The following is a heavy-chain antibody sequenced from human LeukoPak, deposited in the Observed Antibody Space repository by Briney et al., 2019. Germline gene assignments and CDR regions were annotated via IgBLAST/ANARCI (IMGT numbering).Heavy chain of an antibody. CDR1: GVSISSNLW. D-gene: IGHD7-27*01. J-gene: IGHJ4*02. Sequence: SETLSLTCAVSGVSISSNLWWTWVRQPPGKGLEWIAEIHHSGSINYNPSLKSRVTISVDKAKNQFSLNLNSVTAADTAVYYCASRKLGNDYWGQGTLVTVSS. CDR2: IHHSGSI. V-gene: IGHV4-4*02. CDR3: ASRKLGNDY.